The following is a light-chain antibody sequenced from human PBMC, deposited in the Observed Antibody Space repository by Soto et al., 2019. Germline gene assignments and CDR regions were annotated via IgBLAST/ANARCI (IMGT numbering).Light chain of an antibody. CDR1: SSNIGSNY. V-gene: IGLV1-47*01. CDR3: AAWDDSLSGIYV. CDR2: RNN. J-gene: IGLJ1*01. Sequence: QSVLTQPPSASGTPGQRVTLSCSGSSSNIGSNYVYWYQQPPGTAPKLLIYRNNQPPSGVPGRLSGSKSGTSASLAISGLRSEDEADYYCAAWDDSLSGIYVFGTGTKLTVL.